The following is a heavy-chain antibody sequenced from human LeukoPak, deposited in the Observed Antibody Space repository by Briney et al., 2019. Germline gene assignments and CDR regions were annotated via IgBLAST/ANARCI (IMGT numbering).Heavy chain of an antibody. J-gene: IGHJ2*01. CDR3: TSGPPEWGFDL. CDR2: MSPNSGNT. V-gene: IGHV1-8*01. CDR1: GYTLTSYD. Sequence: GASVKVSCKASGYTLTSYDINWVRQATGQGLEWMGWMSPNSGNTGYAQKFQGRVTMTRDTSISTAYMELNSLRSEDTAVYYCTSGPPEWGFDLWGRGTLVTVSS. D-gene: IGHD1-14*01.